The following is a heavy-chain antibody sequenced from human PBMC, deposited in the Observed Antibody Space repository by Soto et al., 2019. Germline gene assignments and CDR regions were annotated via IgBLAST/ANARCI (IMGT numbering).Heavy chain of an antibody. CDR3: ARDWDYYDSHMDY. J-gene: IGHJ4*02. V-gene: IGHV1-69*13. D-gene: IGHD3-22*01. CDR2: IIPIFNTA. Sequence: SVKVSCKASGGTFSSYAISWARQAPGQGLEWMGGIIPIFNTANYAQKFQGRVTITADESTSTAYMELSSLRSEDTAVYYCARDWDYYDSHMDYWGQGTLVTVSS. CDR1: GGTFSSYA.